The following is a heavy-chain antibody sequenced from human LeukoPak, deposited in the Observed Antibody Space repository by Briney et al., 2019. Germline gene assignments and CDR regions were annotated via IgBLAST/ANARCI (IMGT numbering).Heavy chain of an antibody. V-gene: IGHV4-4*07. CDR3: ASLNGSGYYFDY. Sequence: KTSETLSLTCTVSGVSISSYYWSWIRQPAGKGLEWIGRISVSGSTNYNPSLKSRVTMSVDTSKIQFSLKLSSVTAADTAVYYCASLNGSGYYFDYWGQGTLVIVSS. J-gene: IGHJ4*02. CDR2: ISVSGST. CDR1: GVSISSYY. D-gene: IGHD3-3*01.